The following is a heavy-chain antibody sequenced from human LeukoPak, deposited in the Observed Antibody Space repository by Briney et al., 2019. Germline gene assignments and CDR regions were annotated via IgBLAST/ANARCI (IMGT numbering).Heavy chain of an antibody. Sequence: SETLSLTCTVSGGSISSYYWSWIRQPPGKGLEWIGYIYYSGSTNYNPSLKSRVTISVDTSKNQFSLKLSSVTAADTAVYYCARRRCSSTSCYPNWFDPWGQGTLVTVSS. J-gene: IGHJ5*02. D-gene: IGHD2-2*01. CDR2: IYYSGST. CDR1: GGSISSYY. CDR3: ARRRCSSTSCYPNWFDP. V-gene: IGHV4-59*08.